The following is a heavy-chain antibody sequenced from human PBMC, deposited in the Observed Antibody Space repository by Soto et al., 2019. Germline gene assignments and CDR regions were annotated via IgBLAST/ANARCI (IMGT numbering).Heavy chain of an antibody. CDR1: GGSFDGYY. CDR2: IHHSGST. J-gene: IGHJ4*02. D-gene: IGHD3-3*01. Sequence: SETLSLTCALYGGSFDGYYWSWILRSPGKGLEWIGEIHHSGSTKYNPSLKTRVSLSVDTSTKQFSLKMTSMNAADRGVYYCARGVDSWSRYLFWGQGIPVTVSS. CDR3: ARGVDSWSRYLF. V-gene: IGHV4-34*01.